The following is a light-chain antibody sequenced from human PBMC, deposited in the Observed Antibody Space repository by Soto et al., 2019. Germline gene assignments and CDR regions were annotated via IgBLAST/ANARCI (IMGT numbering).Light chain of an antibody. V-gene: IGLV1-47*01. CDR2: RND. J-gene: IGLJ3*02. CDR1: SSNIGSNY. CDR3: AAWDDRLSGRV. Sequence: QSVLTQPPSASGTPGQRVTISCSGSSSNIGSNYVYWYQQVPGTAPKVLIYRNDQRPSGVPDRFSASKSGPSASLAISGLRSEDEADYYCAAWDDRLSGRVFGGGTKLTVL.